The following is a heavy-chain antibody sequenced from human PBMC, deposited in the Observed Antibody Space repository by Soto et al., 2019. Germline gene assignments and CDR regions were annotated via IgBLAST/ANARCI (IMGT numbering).Heavy chain of an antibody. V-gene: IGHV1-69*13. CDR2: IIPTSGTA. J-gene: IGHJ6*02. D-gene: IGHD2-15*01. CDR1: GGSFSSDA. Sequence: VASVKVSCKASGGSFSSDAFGWVRQAPGQGLEWMGGIIPTSGTANYAQRFQGRATITADESTSTAYMELSSLTPEDTAVYFCARGQGYCSGGICYYYYYGMDVWGQGTTVTVSS. CDR3: ARGQGYCSGGICYYYYYGMDV.